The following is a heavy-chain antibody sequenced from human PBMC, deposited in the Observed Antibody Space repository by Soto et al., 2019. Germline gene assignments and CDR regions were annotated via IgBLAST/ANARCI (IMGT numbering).Heavy chain of an antibody. D-gene: IGHD2-2*01. J-gene: IGHJ5*01. V-gene: IGHV3-21*06. Sequence: PGGSLRLSCAASGFTLSRYGMNWLRQAPGKGLEWVASISSSTSYVYYADSVKGRFSTSRDNAKNILYLEMYALRTEDTAVYYCARDPSEGRVGNWFESWGQGTLVTVSS. CDR3: ARDPSEGRVGNWFES. CDR2: ISSSTSYV. CDR1: GFTLSRYG.